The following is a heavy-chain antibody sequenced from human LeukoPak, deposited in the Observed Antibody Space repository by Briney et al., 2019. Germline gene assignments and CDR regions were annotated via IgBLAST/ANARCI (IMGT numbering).Heavy chain of an antibody. CDR2: IRNDGSNK. Sequence: GKSLRLSCAASGFTFSSYGMHWVRQAPGKGLEWVAVIRNDGSNKYCADSVKGRFTISRDNSKNTLYLQMNSLRAEDTAVYYCARARNDYDSRGFSALDVWGQGTLVTVP. CDR1: GFTFSSYG. V-gene: IGHV3-33*01. CDR3: ARARNDYDSRGFSALDV. D-gene: IGHD3-22*01. J-gene: IGHJ4*02.